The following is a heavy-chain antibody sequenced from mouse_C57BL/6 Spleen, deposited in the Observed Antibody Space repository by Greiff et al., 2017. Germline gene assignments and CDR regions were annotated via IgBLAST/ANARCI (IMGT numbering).Heavy chain of an antibody. CDR3: ARGAAQATSWFAY. J-gene: IGHJ3*01. CDR2: INPGSGGT. D-gene: IGHD3-2*02. Sequence: QVQLQQSGAELVRPGTSVKVSCKASGYAFTNYLIEWVKQRPGQGLEWIGVINPGSGGTNYNEKFKGQATLTADKSSSTAYMQLSSLTSEDSAVYFWARGAAQATSWFAYWGQGTLVTVSA. CDR1: GYAFTNYL. V-gene: IGHV1-54*01.